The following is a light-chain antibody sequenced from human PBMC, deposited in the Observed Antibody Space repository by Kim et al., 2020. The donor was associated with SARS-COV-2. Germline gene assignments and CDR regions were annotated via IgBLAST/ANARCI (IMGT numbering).Light chain of an antibody. V-gene: IGKV1-5*01. CDR3: QQYYVSSGT. Sequence: ASVGDRVPITCRASHTISSWLAWYQQKPGKAPELLIYDASSLQSGVPSRFSGSGSGTEFSLTISSLQPDDFATYYCQQYYVSSGTFGPGTKVDIK. J-gene: IGKJ1*01. CDR2: DAS. CDR1: HTISSW.